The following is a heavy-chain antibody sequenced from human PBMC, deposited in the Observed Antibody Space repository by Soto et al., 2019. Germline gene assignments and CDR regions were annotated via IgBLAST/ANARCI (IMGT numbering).Heavy chain of an antibody. Sequence: QVQLVQSGAEVKKTGSSVKVSCTASGDTSSTYSINWVRQAPGQGLEWVGRIIPILALTNYAQRFQGRVTITADKSTSKVYMELSSLRSEDTAVYYCARGYCSGGSCYSTRYNWFDPWGQGTLVTVSS. CDR2: IIPILALT. V-gene: IGHV1-69*02. CDR1: GDTSSTYS. CDR3: ARGYCSGGSCYSTRYNWFDP. J-gene: IGHJ5*02. D-gene: IGHD2-15*01.